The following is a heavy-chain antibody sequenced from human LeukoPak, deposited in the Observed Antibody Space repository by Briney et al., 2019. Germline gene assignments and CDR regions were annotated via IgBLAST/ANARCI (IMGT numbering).Heavy chain of an antibody. V-gene: IGHV3-30*18. Sequence: PGRSLRPSCAASGFTFSSFGMHWVRQAPGKGLEWVAVISYDGSNKYYADSVKGRFTISRDNSKNTLYLQMNSLRAEDTAVYYCAKDWDVLRNFDWVDYWGQGTLVTVSS. CDR3: AKDWDVLRNFDWVDY. CDR2: ISYDGSNK. D-gene: IGHD3-9*01. J-gene: IGHJ4*02. CDR1: GFTFSSFG.